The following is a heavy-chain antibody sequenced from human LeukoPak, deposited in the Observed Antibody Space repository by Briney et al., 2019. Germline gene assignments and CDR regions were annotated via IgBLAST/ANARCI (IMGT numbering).Heavy chain of an antibody. CDR2: ISGSGGST. J-gene: IGHJ4*02. CDR3: AKEYPVSRYRSGWYDFDY. Sequence: GGSLRLSCEASGFDFSGYAMNWVRQAPGKGLEWVSAISGSGGSTYYADSVKGRFTISRDNSKNTLYLQMNSLRAEDTAVYYCAKEYPVSRYRSGWYDFDYWGQGTLVTVSS. V-gene: IGHV3-23*01. CDR1: GFDFSGYA. D-gene: IGHD6-19*01.